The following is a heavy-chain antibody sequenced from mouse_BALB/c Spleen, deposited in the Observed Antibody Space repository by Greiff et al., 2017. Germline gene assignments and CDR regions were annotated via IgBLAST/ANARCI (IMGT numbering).Heavy chain of an antibody. CDR1: GFSLTSYG. Sequence: QVTLKVSGPGLVAPSQSLSITCTVSGFSLTSYGVHWVRQPPGKGLEWLGVIWAGGSTNYNSALMSRLSISKDNSKSQVFLKMNSLQTDDTAMYYCAIDSSGYAWFAYWGQGTLVTVSA. CDR3: AIDSSGYAWFAY. J-gene: IGHJ3*01. CDR2: IWAGGST. D-gene: IGHD3-1*01. V-gene: IGHV2-9*02.